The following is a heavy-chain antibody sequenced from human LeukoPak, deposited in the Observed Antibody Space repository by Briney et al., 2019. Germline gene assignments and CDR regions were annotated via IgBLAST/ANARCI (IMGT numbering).Heavy chain of an antibody. CDR3: ARAPWAVAGFHGAFDI. J-gene: IGHJ3*02. D-gene: IGHD6-19*01. V-gene: IGHV4-39*01. CDR2: IYYSGST. Sequence: SETLSLTCTVSGGSISSSSYYWGWIRQPPGKGLEWIAIIYYSGSTYYNPSLKSRVTISVDTSKNQFSLKLSSVTAADTAVYYCARAPWAVAGFHGAFDIWGQGTMVTVSS. CDR1: GGSISSSSYY.